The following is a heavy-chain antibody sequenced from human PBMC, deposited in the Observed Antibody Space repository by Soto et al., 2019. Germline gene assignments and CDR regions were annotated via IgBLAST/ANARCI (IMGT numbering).Heavy chain of an antibody. CDR3: QCELYDILTGPARRSQHYYAMDV. D-gene: IGHD3-9*01. V-gene: IGHV1-24*01. CDR1: GYTLTELS. Sequence: ASVKVSCKVSGYTLTELSMHWVRQAPGKGLEWMGGFDPEDGETIYAQKFQGRVTMTEDTSTDTAYMELSSLRSEDTAVYYCQCELYDILTGPARRSQHYYAMDVWGLGTTDTVSS. CDR2: FDPEDGET. J-gene: IGHJ6*01.